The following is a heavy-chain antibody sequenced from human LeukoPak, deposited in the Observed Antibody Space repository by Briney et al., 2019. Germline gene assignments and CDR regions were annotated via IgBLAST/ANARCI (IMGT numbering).Heavy chain of an antibody. D-gene: IGHD2-21*02. CDR3: AKDRGMGGDREVGDY. CDR1: GFTFSTYD. CDR2: ITGSDGFT. Sequence: GGSLRLSCAASGFTFSTYDMSWVRQAPGEGLEWVSVITGSDGFTYYADSVKGRFTISRDNSKNTLYLQMNSLRAEDTAVYYCAKDRGMGGDREVGDYWGQGTLVTVSS. V-gene: IGHV3-23*01. J-gene: IGHJ4*02.